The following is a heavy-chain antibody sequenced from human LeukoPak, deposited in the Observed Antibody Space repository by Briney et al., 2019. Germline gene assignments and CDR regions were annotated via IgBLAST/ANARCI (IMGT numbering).Heavy chain of an antibody. Sequence: ASVNVSCKASGYTFTSYDINWVRQATGQGLEWMGWMKPNSGDTGYAQRFQGRVTMTRDTSISTAYMELSSLRSEDTAVYYCARGRYSSSWYSENWFDPWGQGTLVTVSS. V-gene: IGHV1-8*01. CDR2: MKPNSGDT. D-gene: IGHD6-13*01. J-gene: IGHJ5*02. CDR1: GYTFTSYD. CDR3: ARGRYSSSWYSENWFDP.